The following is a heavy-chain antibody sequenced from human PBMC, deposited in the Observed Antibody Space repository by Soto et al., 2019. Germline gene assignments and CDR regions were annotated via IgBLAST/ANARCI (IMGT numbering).Heavy chain of an antibody. V-gene: IGHV1-46*01. J-gene: IGHJ4*01. Sequence: ASVKVSCKASGYKFTTYFIHWVRQAPGQGLEWMGMIHPSGDTGYGQKFRGRVTMTIDTSTTTAYMELSRLTSDDTAVYYCARDSAAGAGIGWDYWGQGTLVTVSS. CDR2: IHPSGDT. D-gene: IGHD6-13*01. CDR3: ARDSAAGAGIGWDY. CDR1: GYKFTTYF.